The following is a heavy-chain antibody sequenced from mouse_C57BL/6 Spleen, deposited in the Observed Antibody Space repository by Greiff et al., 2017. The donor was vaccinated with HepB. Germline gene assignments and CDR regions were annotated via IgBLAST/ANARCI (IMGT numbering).Heavy chain of an antibody. J-gene: IGHJ4*01. CDR1: GYTFTSYW. CDR3: ARSYYYGSSYPYAMDY. CDR2: IDPSDSET. Sequence: VQLQQPGAELVRPGSSVKLSCKASGYTFTSYWMHWVKQRPIQGLEWIGNIDPSDSETHYNQKFKDKATLTVDKSSSTAYMQLSSLTSEDSAVYYCARSYYYGSSYPYAMDYWGQGTSVTVAS. D-gene: IGHD1-1*01. V-gene: IGHV1-52*01.